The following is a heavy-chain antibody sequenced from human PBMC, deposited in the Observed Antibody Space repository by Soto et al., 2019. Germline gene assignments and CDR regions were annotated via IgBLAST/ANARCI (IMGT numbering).Heavy chain of an antibody. J-gene: IGHJ5*02. CDR1: GGSISSSSYY. D-gene: IGHD6-6*01. CDR2: IYYSGST. Sequence: QLQLQESGPGLVKPSETLSLTCTVSGGSISSSSYYWGWIRQPPGKGLEWIGSIYYSGSTYYNPSLKSRVTISVDTSKNQFSLKLSSVTAADTAVYYCARVLGEENWFDPWGQGTLVTVSS. CDR3: ARVLGEENWFDP. V-gene: IGHV4-39*01.